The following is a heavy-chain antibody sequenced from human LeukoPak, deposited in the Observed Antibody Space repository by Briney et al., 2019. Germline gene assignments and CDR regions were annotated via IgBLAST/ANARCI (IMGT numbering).Heavy chain of an antibody. V-gene: IGHV1-8*03. Sequence: ASVKVSCKASGYTFTSYDINWVRQATGQGLEWMGWMNPSSGNTGYAQKFQGRVTITRNTSISTAYMELSSLRSEDTAVYYCARETFVDTLSYFDYWGQGTLVTVSS. CDR2: MNPSSGNT. CDR3: ARETFVDTLSYFDY. CDR1: GYTFTSYD. J-gene: IGHJ4*02. D-gene: IGHD5-18*01.